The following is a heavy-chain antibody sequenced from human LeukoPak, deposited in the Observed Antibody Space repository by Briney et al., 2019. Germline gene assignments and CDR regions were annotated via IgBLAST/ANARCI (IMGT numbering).Heavy chain of an antibody. CDR2: ISYDGSNK. V-gene: IGHV3-30*18. CDR3: AKDGVWGSYRLNYFDY. CDR1: GFTFSSYG. D-gene: IGHD3-16*02. J-gene: IGHJ4*02. Sequence: PGGSLRLSCAASGFTFSSYGMHWVRQAPGKGLEWVAVISYDGSNKYYADSVKGRFTISRDNSKNTLYLQMNSLRAEDTAVYYCAKDGVWGSYRLNYFDYWGQGTLVTVSS.